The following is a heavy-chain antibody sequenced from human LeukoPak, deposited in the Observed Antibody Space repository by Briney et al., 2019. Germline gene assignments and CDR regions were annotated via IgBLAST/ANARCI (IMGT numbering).Heavy chain of an antibody. CDR2: ISGSDGNT. D-gene: IGHD3-9*01. Sequence: GGSLRLSCAVSGFTFSKYAMSWVRQAPGKGLEWVSAISGSDGNTFYADSVKGRFTISRDNSKNTLYLQMNSLRAEDMAVYYCAKGRYSDWFGVDYWGQGTLVTVSS. V-gene: IGHV3-23*01. J-gene: IGHJ4*02. CDR1: GFTFSKYA. CDR3: AKGRYSDWFGVDY.